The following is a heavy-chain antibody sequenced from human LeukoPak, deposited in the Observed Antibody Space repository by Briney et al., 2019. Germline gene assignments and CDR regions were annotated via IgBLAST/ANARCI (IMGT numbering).Heavy chain of an antibody. Sequence: PGRSLRLSCAASGFTFSSYAMHWVRQAPGKGLEWVAVISYDGSNKYYADSVKGRFTISRDNSKNTLYLQMNSLRAEDTAVYYCARDRGSGGSYFDYWGQGTLVTVSS. J-gene: IGHJ4*02. V-gene: IGHV3-30-3*01. CDR3: ARDRGSGGSYFDY. CDR2: ISYDGSNK. CDR1: GFTFSSYA. D-gene: IGHD2-15*01.